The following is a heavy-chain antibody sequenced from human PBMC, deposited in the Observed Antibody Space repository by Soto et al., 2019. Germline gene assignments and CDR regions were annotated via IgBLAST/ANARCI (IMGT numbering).Heavy chain of an antibody. CDR2: IYHSGGT. D-gene: IGHD3-10*01. Sequence: QVQLQESGPGLVKPSGTLSLTCVVSGDSISSTHWCSWVRQPPGKGLEWIGEIYHSGGTNYNPSLKNRVSISLDKSRNQFSLKLSAVTAADTAVYYCARDRVIWVREGFDYWAQGTLVTVSS. V-gene: IGHV4-4*02. CDR1: GDSISSTHW. CDR3: ARDRVIWVREGFDY. J-gene: IGHJ4*02.